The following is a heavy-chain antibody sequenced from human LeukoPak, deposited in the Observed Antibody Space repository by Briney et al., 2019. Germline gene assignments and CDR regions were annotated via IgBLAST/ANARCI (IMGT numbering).Heavy chain of an antibody. Sequence: ASVKVSCKASGGTSSSYGISWVRQAPGQGLEWMGGIIPIFGTANYAQKFQGRVTITTDESTSTDYMELSSLRSEDTAVYYCARGRLLWFGESTTNYYYYMDVWGKGTTVTVSS. V-gene: IGHV1-69*05. CDR2: IIPIFGTA. D-gene: IGHD3-10*01. J-gene: IGHJ6*03. CDR1: GGTSSSYG. CDR3: ARGRLLWFGESTTNYYYYMDV.